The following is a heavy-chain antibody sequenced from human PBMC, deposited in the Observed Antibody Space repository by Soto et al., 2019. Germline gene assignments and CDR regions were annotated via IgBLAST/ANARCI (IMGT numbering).Heavy chain of an antibody. CDR2: IYYSGST. Sequence: PSETLSLTCTVSGGSVSSGSYYWSWIRQPPGKGLEWIGYIYYSGSTNYNPSLKSRVTISVDTSKNQFSLKLSSVTAADTAVYYCARARLRYFDWLLSHYGMDVWGQGTTVTVSS. V-gene: IGHV4-61*01. CDR3: ARARLRYFDWLLSHYGMDV. CDR1: GGSVSSGSYY. D-gene: IGHD3-9*01. J-gene: IGHJ6*02.